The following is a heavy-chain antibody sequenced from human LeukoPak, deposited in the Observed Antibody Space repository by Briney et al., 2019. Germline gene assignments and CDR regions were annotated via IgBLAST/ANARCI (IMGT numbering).Heavy chain of an antibody. V-gene: IGHV4-4*07. Sequence: PSETLSLTCTVSGGSISSYYWSRIRQPAGKGLEWIGRIYTSGNTNYNPSLKSRVTISVDKSKNQFSLKLSSVTAADTAVYYCARAGRYDSSGMGIFDYWGQGTLVTVSS. CDR3: ARAGRYDSSGMGIFDY. CDR1: GGSISSYY. J-gene: IGHJ4*02. CDR2: IYTSGNT. D-gene: IGHD3-22*01.